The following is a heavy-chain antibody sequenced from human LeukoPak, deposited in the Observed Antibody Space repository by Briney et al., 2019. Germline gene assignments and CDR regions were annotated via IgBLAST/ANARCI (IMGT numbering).Heavy chain of an antibody. CDR2: ISASSSYI. V-gene: IGHV3-21*04. CDR1: GFTFSSYS. D-gene: IGHD3-16*01. Sequence: GGSLRLSCAASGFTFSSYSMHWVRQAPGKGLEWVSSISASSSYIYYADSVKGRFTISRDNAKNSLYLQMNSLRAEDTAVYYCAGGPTEGYYYYYGMDVWGQGTTVTVSS. CDR3: AGGPTEGYYYYYGMDV. J-gene: IGHJ6*02.